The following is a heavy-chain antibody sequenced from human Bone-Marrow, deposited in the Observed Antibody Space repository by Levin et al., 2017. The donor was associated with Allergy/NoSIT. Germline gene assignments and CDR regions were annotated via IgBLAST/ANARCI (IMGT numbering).Heavy chain of an antibody. J-gene: IGHJ4*02. CDR2: IKQDRSEK. D-gene: IGHD3-22*01. V-gene: IGHV3-7*01. CDR3: ARVDDSSGFSYRGVFDY. Sequence: SCAVSGFTFSNYWMSWVRQAPGKGLEWVANIKQDRSEKYYLDSMKGRFTISRDNGKNSLYLQLNSLRAEDTAVYYCARVDDSSGFSYRGVFDYWGQGTLVTVSS. CDR1: GFTFSNYW.